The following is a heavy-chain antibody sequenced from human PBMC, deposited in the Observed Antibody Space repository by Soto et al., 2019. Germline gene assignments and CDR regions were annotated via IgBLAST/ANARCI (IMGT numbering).Heavy chain of an antibody. V-gene: IGHV3-33*01. CDR1: GFTFSTYG. D-gene: IGHD6-6*01. Sequence: PGGSLRLSCAASGFTFSTYGMHWVRQAPGKGLEWVAGIWYDGSNKYYAESVKGRFTISRDNCNNTLYLQMNSLRAEDTAVYYSSTITYEFRSSGLGIDHWGQGTLVTVSS. J-gene: IGHJ4*02. CDR2: IWYDGSNK. CDR3: STITYEFRSSGLGIDH.